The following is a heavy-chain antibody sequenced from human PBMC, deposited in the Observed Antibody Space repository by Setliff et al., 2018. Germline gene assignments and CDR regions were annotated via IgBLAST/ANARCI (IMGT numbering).Heavy chain of an antibody. CDR3: ARENYYVSSGYYYGVDY. D-gene: IGHD3-22*01. J-gene: IGHJ4*02. CDR1: GLSYTNDW. Sequence: GGSLRLSCTASGLSYTNDWVSWVRQAPGKGLEWVSYIRSSNSYTNYADSVKGRFTISRDNAKNSLYLQMNSLRAEDTAVYYCARENYYVSSGYYYGVDYWGQGTLVTVSS. V-gene: IGHV3-11*05. CDR2: IRSSNSYT.